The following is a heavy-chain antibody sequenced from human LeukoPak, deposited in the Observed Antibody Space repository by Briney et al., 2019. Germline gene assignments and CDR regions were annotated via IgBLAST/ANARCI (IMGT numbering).Heavy chain of an antibody. J-gene: IGHJ4*02. CDR2: IRNKVNSYIT. CDR1: GFTFSDHY. CDR3: TRVAPVTGSRYFDY. Sequence: GGSLRLSCAASGFTFSDHYMDWVRQAPGKGLEWVGRIRNKVNSYITEYAASVTGRFTISRDDSKNSLYLQMNSLKTEDTAVYYCTRVAPVTGSRYFDYWGQGALVTASS. D-gene: IGHD6-19*01. V-gene: IGHV3-72*01.